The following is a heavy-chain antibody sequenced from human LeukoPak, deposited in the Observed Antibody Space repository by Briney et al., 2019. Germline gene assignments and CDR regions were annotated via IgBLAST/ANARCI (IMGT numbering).Heavy chain of an antibody. D-gene: IGHD4-17*01. V-gene: IGHV1-8*01. CDR2: MNPNSGNT. Sequence: ASVKVSCKASGYTFTSYDINWVRQATGQGLEWMGWMNPNSGNTGYAQKFQGRVTMTRNTSISTAYMELSSLRFDDTAVYYCASGDYGDPPLNYWGQGTLVTVSS. J-gene: IGHJ4*02. CDR3: ASGDYGDPPLNY. CDR1: GYTFTSYD.